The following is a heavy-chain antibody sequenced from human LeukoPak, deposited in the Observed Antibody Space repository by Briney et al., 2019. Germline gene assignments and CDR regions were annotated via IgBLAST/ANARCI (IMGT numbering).Heavy chain of an antibody. CDR1: GASISTYY. J-gene: IGHJ6*02. CDR3: ARDSNGGEYCSGGNCYDV. V-gene: IGHV4-59*01. Sequence: SETLSLTCTVSGASISTYYWSWIRQPPGKGLEWIGSIYYSGSTNYNPSRKIRVTISVDTSKIQSSLRLNSVAAADTALYYCARDSNGGEYCSGGNCYDVWGQGTTVTVSS. CDR2: IYYSGST. D-gene: IGHD2-15*01.